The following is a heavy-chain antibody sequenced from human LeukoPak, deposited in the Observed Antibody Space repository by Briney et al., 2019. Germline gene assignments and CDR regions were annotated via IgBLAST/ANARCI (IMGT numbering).Heavy chain of an antibody. CDR2: IYYSGST. CDR3: AVKVVTSQGFVDY. D-gene: IGHD4-23*01. Sequence: SETLSLTCTVSGGSISSYYWSWIRQPPGKRLEWIGYIYYSGSTNYNPSLKSRVTISVDTSKNQFSLKLSSVTAADTAVYYCAVKVVTSQGFVDYWGQGTLVTVSS. V-gene: IGHV4-59*12. J-gene: IGHJ4*02. CDR1: GGSISSYY.